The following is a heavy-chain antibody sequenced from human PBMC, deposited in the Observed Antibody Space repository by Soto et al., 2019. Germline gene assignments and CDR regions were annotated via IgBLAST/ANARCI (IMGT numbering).Heavy chain of an antibody. V-gene: IGHV1-46*01. Sequence: ASVKVSCKAPGYTFTSYAIHWVRQAPGQGLEWLGLVYPSGGGTNYNENFKGRVNMTRDTSTSTIYMDLSSLTSEDTAVYYCARGTSIPASGDYWGQGTLVTVSS. CDR2: VYPSGGGT. J-gene: IGHJ4*01. D-gene: IGHD6-6*01. CDR1: GYTFTSYA. CDR3: ARGTSIPASGDY.